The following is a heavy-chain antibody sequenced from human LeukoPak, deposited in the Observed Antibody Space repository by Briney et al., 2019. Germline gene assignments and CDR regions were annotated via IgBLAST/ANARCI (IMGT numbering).Heavy chain of an antibody. J-gene: IGHJ4*02. CDR3: ARSSGEWELLGDFDY. V-gene: IGHV4-30-2*01. D-gene: IGHD1-26*01. Sequence: PSETLSLTCTVSGGSISSGGYYWSWIRQPPGKGLEWIGYIYHSGSTYYNPSLKSRVTISVDRSKNQFSLKLSSVTAADTAVYYCARSSGEWELLGDFDYGGQGTLVTVSS. CDR1: GGSISSGGYY. CDR2: IYHSGST.